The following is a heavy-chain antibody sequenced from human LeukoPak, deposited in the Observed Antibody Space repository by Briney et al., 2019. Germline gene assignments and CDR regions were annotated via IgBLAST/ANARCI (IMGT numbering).Heavy chain of an antibody. CDR2: IGGRGGST. Sequence: GGSLRLSCAASGFTFSSFGMHWVRQAPGKGLEWVSTIGGRGGSTDYADSVKGRFAISRDNSKNTLYLQMNNLRAEDTAVYYCAKDRDIILMGHGMDVWGQGTTVTVSS. CDR3: AKDRDIILMGHGMDV. D-gene: IGHD3-10*01. J-gene: IGHJ6*02. CDR1: GFTFSSFG. V-gene: IGHV3-23*01.